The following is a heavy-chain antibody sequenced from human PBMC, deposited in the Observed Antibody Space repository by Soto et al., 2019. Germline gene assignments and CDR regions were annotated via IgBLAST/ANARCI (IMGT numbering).Heavy chain of an antibody. V-gene: IGHV2-5*02. CDR1: GFSLTTSGVG. CDR2: IYWDDDK. Sequence: QITLKESGPTLVRPTQTLTLTCTFSGFSLTTSGVGVGWIRQPPGKALEWLAVIYWDDDKRYSSSLKSRLTITKDTSKNQVVLTMINMDPVDTATYYCAHHPYYGLGSYSFDYWVQGTLVTVSS. J-gene: IGHJ4*02. D-gene: IGHD3-10*01. CDR3: AHHPYYGLGSYSFDY.